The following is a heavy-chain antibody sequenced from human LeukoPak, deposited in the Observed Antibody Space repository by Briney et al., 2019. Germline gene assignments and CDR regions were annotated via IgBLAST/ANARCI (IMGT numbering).Heavy chain of an antibody. CDR1: GFTFSSYG. Sequence: GRSLRLSCAASGFTFSSYGMHWVRQAPGKGLEWVAVISYDGSNKYYADSVKGRFTISRDNSKNTLYLQMNSLRAEDTAVYYCAKRWSNPSNREGGDYWGQGTLVTVSS. CDR2: ISYDGSNK. V-gene: IGHV3-30*18. CDR3: AKRWSNPSNREGGDY. D-gene: IGHD3-16*01. J-gene: IGHJ4*02.